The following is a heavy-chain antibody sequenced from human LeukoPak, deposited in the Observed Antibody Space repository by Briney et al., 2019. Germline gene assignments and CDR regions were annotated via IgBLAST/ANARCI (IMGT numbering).Heavy chain of an antibody. J-gene: IGHJ4*02. D-gene: IGHD2-15*01. Sequence: GGSLRLSCAASGFTSSSSAVSWVRQAPGKGLEWVSAISNNGGYTYYADSVQGRFTISRDNSKSTLCLQMNSLRAEDTAVYYCAKQLGYCSDGSCYFPYWGQGTLVTVSS. CDR3: AKQLGYCSDGSCYFPY. CDR1: GFTSSSSA. V-gene: IGHV3-23*01. CDR2: ISNNGGYT.